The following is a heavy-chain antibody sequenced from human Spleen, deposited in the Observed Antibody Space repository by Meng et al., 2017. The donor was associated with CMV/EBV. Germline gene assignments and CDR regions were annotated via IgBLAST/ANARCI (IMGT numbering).Heavy chain of an antibody. J-gene: IGHJ4*02. CDR2: ISHQGYHK. V-gene: IGHV3-30-3*01. D-gene: IGHD1-1*01. CDR1: GPTFSDFS. Sequence: GGSLRLSCTASGPTFSDFSFHWVRQAPGKGLEWVAVISHQGYHKYYAESVKGRFTISRDNSKNTLNLQMDSLSAEDTAVYYCARDLYNWNDETFDYWGQGTLVTVSS. CDR3: ARDLYNWNDETFDY.